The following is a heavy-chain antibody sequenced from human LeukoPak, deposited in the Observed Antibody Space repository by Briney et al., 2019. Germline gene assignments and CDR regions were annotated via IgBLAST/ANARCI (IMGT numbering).Heavy chain of an antibody. J-gene: IGHJ4*02. Sequence: SETLSLTCTVSGGSISSSSYYWGWIRQPPGKGLEWIGEINHSGSTNYNPSLKSRVTISVDTSKDQFSLKLSSVTAADTAVYYCASRNRDYYGSGRHHKNWGQGTLVTVSS. V-gene: IGHV4-39*07. CDR1: GGSISSSSYY. CDR2: INHSGST. CDR3: ASRNRDYYGSGRHHKN. D-gene: IGHD3-10*01.